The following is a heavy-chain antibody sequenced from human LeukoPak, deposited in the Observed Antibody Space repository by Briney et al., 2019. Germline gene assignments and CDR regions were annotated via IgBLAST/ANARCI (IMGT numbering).Heavy chain of an antibody. D-gene: IGHD3-10*01. V-gene: IGHV1-24*01. CDR1: GYTLTELS. J-gene: IGHJ5*02. CDR3: ATGPGVRGEGNWFDP. CDR2: FDPEDGET. Sequence: GASVKVSCKVSGYTLTELSMHWVRQAPGKGLEWMGGFDPEDGETIYAQKFQGRVTMTEDTSTDTAYMELSSLRSEDTAVYYCATGPGVRGEGNWFDPWGQGTLVTVSS.